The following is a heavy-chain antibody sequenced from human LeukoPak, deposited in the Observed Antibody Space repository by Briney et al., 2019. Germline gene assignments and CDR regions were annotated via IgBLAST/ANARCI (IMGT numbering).Heavy chain of an antibody. Sequence: PSETLSLTCAVSGGSISSGGYSWSWIRQPPGKGLEWIGYIYHSGSTYYNPSLKSRVTISVDRSKNQLSLKLSSVTAADTAVYYCARVVQNYDILTGYYSYYFDYWGQGTLVTVSS. V-gene: IGHV4-30-2*01. CDR3: ARVVQNYDILTGYYSYYFDY. CDR2: IYHSGST. CDR1: GGSISSGGYS. J-gene: IGHJ4*02. D-gene: IGHD3-9*01.